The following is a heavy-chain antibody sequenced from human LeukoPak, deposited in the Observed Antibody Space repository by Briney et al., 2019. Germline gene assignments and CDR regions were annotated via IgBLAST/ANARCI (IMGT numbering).Heavy chain of an antibody. CDR2: ISSNGGST. V-gene: IGHV3-64D*06. CDR3: VKDRQDIAAAGFDP. Sequence: GGSLRLSCAASGFTFSSYAMHWVRQAPGKGLEYVSAISSNGGSTYYADSVKGRFTISRDNSKNTLYLQMSSLRAEDTAVYYCVKDRQDIAAAGFDPWGQGTLVTVSS. J-gene: IGHJ5*02. D-gene: IGHD6-13*01. CDR1: GFTFSSYA.